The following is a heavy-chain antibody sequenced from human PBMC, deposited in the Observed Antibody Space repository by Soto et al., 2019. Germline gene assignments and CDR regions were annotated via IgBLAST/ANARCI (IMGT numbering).Heavy chain of an antibody. CDR1: GDSISNYY. J-gene: IGHJ1*01. CDR2: VYYSGGS. D-gene: IGHD3-22*01. V-gene: IGHV4-59*01. CDR3: ARRTYYYDTSGFGWAYFHS. Sequence: QVQLQESGPGLVKPSETLSLTCTVSGDSISNYYWSWIRQPPGKGLEWIGCVYYSGGSDYNPSLERRVTISDDRSKNQFSLKMTSVTEADTAVYYCARRTYYYDTSGFGWAYFHSWGQGTLVTVS.